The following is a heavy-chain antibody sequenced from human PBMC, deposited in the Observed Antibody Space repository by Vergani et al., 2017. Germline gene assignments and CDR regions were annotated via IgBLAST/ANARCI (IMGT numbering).Heavy chain of an antibody. CDR3: ARDPDIVVVPAAPYYYYYYGMDV. D-gene: IGHD2-2*01. Sequence: QVQLVQSGTEVKKPGASVKVSCKASGYTFTGYYIHWVRQAPGQGLEWMGWIIPISGGTSYAQKFQGRVTLTRDTSISTAYMELNRLRSDDTAVYYCARDPDIVVVPAAPYYYYYYGMDVWGQGTTVTVSS. CDR1: GYTFTGYY. J-gene: IGHJ6*02. CDR2: IIPISGGT. V-gene: IGHV1-2*02.